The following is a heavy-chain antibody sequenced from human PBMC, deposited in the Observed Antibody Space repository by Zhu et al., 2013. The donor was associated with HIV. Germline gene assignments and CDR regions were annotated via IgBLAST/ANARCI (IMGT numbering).Heavy chain of an antibody. J-gene: IGHJ4*02. Sequence: VKKPGASVKVSCKASGYTFTSYDINWVRQATGQGLEWMGWMNPNSGNTGYAQKFQGRVTMTRNTSISTAYMELSSLRSEDTAVYYCAITGMYYYDSSGPGDYWGQGTLVTVSS. CDR1: GYTFTSYD. CDR3: AITGMYYYDSSGPGDY. CDR2: MNPNSGNT. V-gene: IGHV1-8*01. D-gene: IGHD3-22*01.